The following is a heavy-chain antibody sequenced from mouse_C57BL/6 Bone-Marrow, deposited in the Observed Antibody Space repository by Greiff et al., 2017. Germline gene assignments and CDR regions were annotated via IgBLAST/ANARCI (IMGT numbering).Heavy chain of an antibody. V-gene: IGHV1-81*01. CDR2: IYPRSGNT. Sequence: VHLVESGAELARPGASVKLSCKASGYTFTSYGISWVKQRTGQGLEWIGEIYPRSGNTYYNEKFKGKATLTADKSSSTAYMELRSLTSEDSAVYFCARRRFSLAYWGQGTLVTVSA. J-gene: IGHJ3*01. CDR1: GYTFTSYG. CDR3: ARRRFSLAY.